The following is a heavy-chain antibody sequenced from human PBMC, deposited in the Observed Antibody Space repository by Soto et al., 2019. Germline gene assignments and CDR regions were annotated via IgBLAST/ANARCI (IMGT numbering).Heavy chain of an antibody. D-gene: IGHD3-10*01. J-gene: IGHJ6*03. CDR3: AKDHPALLWFGELRLPYMDV. V-gene: IGHV3-23*01. CDR1: GFAFSSYA. CDR2: ISGSGGST. Sequence: PGGSLRLSCAASGFAFSSYAMSWVRQAPGKGLEWVSAISGSGGSTYYADSVKGRFTISRDNSKNTLYLQMDSLRAEDTAVYYCAKDHPALLWFGELRLPYMDVWGKGTTVTVSS.